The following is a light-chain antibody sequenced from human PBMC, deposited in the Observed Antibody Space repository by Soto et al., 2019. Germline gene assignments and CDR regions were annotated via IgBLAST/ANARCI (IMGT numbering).Light chain of an antibody. J-gene: IGKJ1*01. CDR1: QGISSY. V-gene: IGKV1-8*01. Sequence: IRRTQSPSSLSASTGDRVTITCRASQGISSYLAWYQQKPGKAPKLLIYAASTLQSGVPSRFSGSGSGTDFTLTISCLQSEDFATYYCQQYYSYPPGFGQGTKVDI. CDR3: QQYYSYPPG. CDR2: AAS.